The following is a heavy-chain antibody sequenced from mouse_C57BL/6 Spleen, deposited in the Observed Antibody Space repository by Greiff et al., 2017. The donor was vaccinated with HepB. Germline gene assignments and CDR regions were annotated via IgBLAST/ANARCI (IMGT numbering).Heavy chain of an antibody. CDR1: GYSFTGYY. D-gene: IGHD1-1*01. J-gene: IGHJ2*01. CDR3: ALYYYGSSLYY. Sequence: EVKLQQSGPELVKPGASVKISCKASGYSFTGYYMNWVKQSPEKSLEWIGEINPSTGGTTYNQKFKAKATLTVDKSSSTAYMQLKSLTSEDSAVYYCALYYYGSSLYYWGQGTTLTVSS. CDR2: INPSTGGT. V-gene: IGHV1-42*01.